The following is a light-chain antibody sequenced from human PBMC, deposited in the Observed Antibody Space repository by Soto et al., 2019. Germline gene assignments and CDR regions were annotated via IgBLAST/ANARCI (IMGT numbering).Light chain of an antibody. Sequence: QSVLTQPPSASGTPGQRVTISCSGSSSNIGSNTVIWYQQLPGTAPTLLIYSTSQRASGVPDRFSGSKSGTSASLAISGLQSEDEADYYCAAWDDRLTGRVFGTRTKRTVL. CDR3: AAWDDRLTGRV. J-gene: IGLJ1*01. V-gene: IGLV1-44*01. CDR1: SSNIGSNT. CDR2: STS.